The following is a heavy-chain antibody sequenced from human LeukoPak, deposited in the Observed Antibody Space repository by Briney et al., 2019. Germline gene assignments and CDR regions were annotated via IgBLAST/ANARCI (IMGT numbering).Heavy chain of an antibody. J-gene: IGHJ4*02. CDR1: GFTFSSYG. Sequence: GGSLRLSCAASGFTFSSYGMHWVRQAPGKGLEWVAVIWYGGSNKYYADSVKGRFTISRDNSKNTLYLQMNSLRAEDTAVYYCAKDFTVGYYYDSSGLNFDYWGQGTLVTVSS. CDR3: AKDFTVGYYYDSSGLNFDY. CDR2: IWYGGSNK. V-gene: IGHV3-33*06. D-gene: IGHD3-22*01.